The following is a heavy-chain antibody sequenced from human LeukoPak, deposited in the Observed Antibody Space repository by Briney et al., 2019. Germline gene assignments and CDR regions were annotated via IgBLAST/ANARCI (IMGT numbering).Heavy chain of an antibody. Sequence: SQTLSLTCAVSGGSVSSGGYSWSWLRQPPGHGLEWIGYIYHSGRASYNPSLKSRVTISLDRSRNHVSLNLTSVTAADTAVYYCARSGSTDFDYWGQGTLVTVSS. V-gene: IGHV4-30-2*01. CDR2: IYHSGRA. J-gene: IGHJ4*02. CDR3: ARSGSTDFDY. D-gene: IGHD5-12*01. CDR1: GGSVSSGGYS.